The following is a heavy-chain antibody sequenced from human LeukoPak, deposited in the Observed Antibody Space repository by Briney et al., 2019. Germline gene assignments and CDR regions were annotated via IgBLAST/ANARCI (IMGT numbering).Heavy chain of an antibody. Sequence: GGSLRLSCAASGFTFSSYAMHWVRQAPGKGLEWVAVISYDGSNKYYADSVKGRFTISRDSSKNTLYLQMNSLRAEDTAVYYCAKDRDYYDSSGNDAFDIWGQGTMVTASS. V-gene: IGHV3-30-3*01. D-gene: IGHD3-22*01. J-gene: IGHJ3*02. CDR3: AKDRDYYDSSGNDAFDI. CDR1: GFTFSSYA. CDR2: ISYDGSNK.